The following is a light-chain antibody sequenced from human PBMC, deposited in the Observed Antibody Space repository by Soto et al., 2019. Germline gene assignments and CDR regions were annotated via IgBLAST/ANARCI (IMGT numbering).Light chain of an antibody. CDR1: ESVSTN. J-gene: IGKJ1*01. V-gene: IGKV3-15*01. CDR2: GES. Sequence: EILMTHSPATLALSPVERATLSGRASESVSTNLAWYQQKAGQAPRLLIYGESTSATGIPARFSGSGSGTEFTLTISSLQSEDFEVYYCKQYSISRKCGKGTKGDIK. CDR3: KQYSISRK.